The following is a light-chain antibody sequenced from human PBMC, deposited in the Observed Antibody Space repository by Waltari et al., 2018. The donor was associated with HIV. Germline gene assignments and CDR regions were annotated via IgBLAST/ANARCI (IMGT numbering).Light chain of an antibody. CDR2: RNN. CDR3: AAWDDSLSAWV. CDR1: SSNIGSNY. V-gene: IGLV1-47*01. Sequence: QSVLTQPPSASGTPGQGVTISCSGSSSNIGSNYVYWYQQLPGTAPKLLIYRNNQRPSVVPDRFSGSKSGTSASLAISGLRSEDEADYYCAAWDDSLSAWVFGGGTKLTVL. J-gene: IGLJ3*02.